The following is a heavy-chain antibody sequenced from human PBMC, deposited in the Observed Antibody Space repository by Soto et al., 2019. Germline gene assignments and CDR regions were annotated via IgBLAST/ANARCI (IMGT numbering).Heavy chain of an antibody. Sequence: SVKVSCKASGGTFSSYAISWVRQAPGQGLEWMGGIIPIFGTANYAQKFQGRVTITADESTSTAYMELSSLRSEDTAVYYCASLPLYSGYDYFHYYYYGMDVWGQGTTVTVSS. V-gene: IGHV1-69*13. D-gene: IGHD5-12*01. CDR1: GGTFSSYA. J-gene: IGHJ6*02. CDR2: IIPIFGTA. CDR3: ASLPLYSGYDYFHYYYYGMDV.